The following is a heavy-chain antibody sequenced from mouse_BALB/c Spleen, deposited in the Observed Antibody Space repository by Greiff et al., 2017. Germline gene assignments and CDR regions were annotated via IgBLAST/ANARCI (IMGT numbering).Heavy chain of an antibody. J-gene: IGHJ3*01. D-gene: IGHD2-3*01. CDR2: INSNGGST. CDR1: GFTFSSYG. CDR3: ARHYDGNGFAY. Sequence: EVQLVESGGGLVQPGGSLKLSCAASGFTFSSYGMSWVRQTPDKRLELVATINSNGGSTYYPDSVKGRFTISRDNAKNTLYLQMSSLKAEDTAMYYCARHYDGNGFAYWGQGTLVTVSA. V-gene: IGHV5-6-3*01.